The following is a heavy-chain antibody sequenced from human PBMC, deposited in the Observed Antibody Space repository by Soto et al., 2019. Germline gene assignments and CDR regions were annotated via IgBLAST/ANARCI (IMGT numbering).Heavy chain of an antibody. V-gene: IGHV3-30-3*01. CDR2: ISNDGGIE. Sequence: QVQLVQSGGGVVHPGRSLRLSCTASGFTLSDFAMHWVRQAPGKGLEWVALISNDGGIEHYGDSVRGRFTISRDNSKHMLYLQMTSLRVEDTAVYYCARAVPGMEVWGQGTTV. CDR1: GFTLSDFA. J-gene: IGHJ6*02. D-gene: IGHD3-10*01. CDR3: ARAVPGMEV.